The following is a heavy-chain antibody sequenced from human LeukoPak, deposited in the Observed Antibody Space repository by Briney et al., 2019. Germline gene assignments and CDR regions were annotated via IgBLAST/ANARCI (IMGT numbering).Heavy chain of an antibody. J-gene: IGHJ4*02. D-gene: IGHD3-22*01. Sequence: GRSLRLSCAASGFTFDDYAMHWVRQAPGKGLEWVSGISWNSGSIGYADSVKGRFTISRDNAKNSLYLQMNSLRAEDTALYYCAKDRSSGYYFDYWGQGTLVTVSS. CDR3: AKDRSSGYYFDY. V-gene: IGHV3-9*01. CDR2: ISWNSGSI. CDR1: GFTFDDYA.